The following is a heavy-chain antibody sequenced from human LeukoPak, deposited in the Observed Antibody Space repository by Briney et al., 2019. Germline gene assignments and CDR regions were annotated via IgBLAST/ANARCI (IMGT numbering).Heavy chain of an antibody. CDR1: GYTFTSYA. CDR2: INAGNGNT. J-gene: IGHJ4*02. CDR3: ARGTWIQLWLVPDY. V-gene: IGHV1-3*01. D-gene: IGHD5-18*01. Sequence: ASVTVSCKASGYTFTSYAMHWVRQAPGQRLEWMRWINAGNGNTKYSQKFQGRVTITRDTSASTAYMELSSLRSEDTAVYYCARGTWIQLWLVPDYWGQGTLVTVSS.